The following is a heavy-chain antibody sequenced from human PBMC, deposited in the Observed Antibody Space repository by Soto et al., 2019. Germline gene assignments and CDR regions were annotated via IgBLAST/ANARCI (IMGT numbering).Heavy chain of an antibody. CDR1: GGSFSTYA. CDR3: ATRFWSAPIAHYFDY. CDR2: IIPLFGTE. D-gene: IGHD3-3*01. J-gene: IGHJ4*01. Sequence: QVHLVQCGAEVKKPGSSVKVSCKASGGSFSTYAINWLRQAPGQGLEWMGGIIPLFGTENYAQNFQDRFTFTADKSTTTAYMEVRSLTSEDTAVYYCATRFWSAPIAHYFDYWGQGTLVTVSS. V-gene: IGHV1-69*06.